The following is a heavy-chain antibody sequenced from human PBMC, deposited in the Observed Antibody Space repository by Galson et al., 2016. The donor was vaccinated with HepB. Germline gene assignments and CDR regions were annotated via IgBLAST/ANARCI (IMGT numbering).Heavy chain of an antibody. CDR2: INPNDDSP. V-gene: IGHV1-46*01. CDR3: ARDLSPRY. CDR1: GYTFTSHY. J-gene: IGHJ4*02. Sequence: SVKVSCKASGYTFTSHYIHWVRQAPGQGLEWMGIINPNDDSPTYAQKFQDRVTMTTDTSTSTVYMELSSLRSDDTAMYYCARDLSPRYWGQGTLITVSS.